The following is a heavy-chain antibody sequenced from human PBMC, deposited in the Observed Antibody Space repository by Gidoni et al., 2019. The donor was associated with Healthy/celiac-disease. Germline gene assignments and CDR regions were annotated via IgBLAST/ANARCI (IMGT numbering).Heavy chain of an antibody. CDR1: GGSFSGYY. CDR3: ARGSHGSVRWFDP. CDR2: INHSGST. D-gene: IGHD3-10*01. V-gene: IGHV4-34*01. Sequence: QVQLQQWGAGLLKPSETLSLTCAVYGGSFSGYYWSGIRQPPGKGLEWIGEINHSGSTNYNPSLKSRVTISVDTSKNQFSLKLSSVTAADTAVYYCARGSHGSVRWFDPWGQGTLVTVSS. J-gene: IGHJ5*02.